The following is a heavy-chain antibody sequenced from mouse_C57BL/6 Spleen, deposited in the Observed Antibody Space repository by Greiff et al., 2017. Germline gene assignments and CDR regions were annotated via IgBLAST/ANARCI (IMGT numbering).Heavy chain of an antibody. Sequence: QVQLQQSGPELVKPGASVKISCKASGYAFSSSWMNWVKQRPGKGLEWIGRIYPGDGDTNYNGKFKGKATLTADKSSSTAYMQLSSLTSEDSAVYFCARSGCSSPWFAYWGQGTLVTVSA. J-gene: IGHJ3*01. V-gene: IGHV1-82*01. CDR3: ARSGCSSPWFAY. CDR1: GYAFSSSW. D-gene: IGHD1-1*01. CDR2: IYPGDGDT.